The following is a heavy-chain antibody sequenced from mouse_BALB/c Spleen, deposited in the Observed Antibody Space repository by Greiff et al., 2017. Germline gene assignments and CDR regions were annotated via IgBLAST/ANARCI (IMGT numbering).Heavy chain of an antibody. D-gene: IGHD4-1*01. CDR3: ARGKLGEMDY. V-gene: IGHV5-17*02. CDR1: GFTFSSFG. J-gene: IGHJ2*01. CDR2: ISSGSSTI. Sequence: EVQLQQSGGGLVQPGGSRKLSCAASGFTFSSFGMHWVRQAPEKGLEWVAYISSGSSTIYYADTVKGRFTISRDNPKNTLFLQMTSLRSEDTAMYYCARGKLGEMDYWGQGTTLTVSS.